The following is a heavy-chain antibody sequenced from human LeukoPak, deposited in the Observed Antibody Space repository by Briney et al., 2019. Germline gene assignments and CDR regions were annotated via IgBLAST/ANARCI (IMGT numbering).Heavy chain of an antibody. CDR3: ARGPSHGAFDI. CDR2: INPNTGVT. J-gene: IGHJ3*02. Sequence: ASVKVSCKASGYTFTGYYMHWVRQAPGQGLEWMGWINPNTGVTNYAQKFQGRVTMTRDTSVSTAYMELSSLRSDDTAVYYCARGPSHGAFDIWGQGTLVTVSS. V-gene: IGHV1-2*02. CDR1: GYTFTGYY.